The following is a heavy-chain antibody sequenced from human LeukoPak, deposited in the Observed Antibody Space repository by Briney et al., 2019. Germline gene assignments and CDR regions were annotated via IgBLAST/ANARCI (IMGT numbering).Heavy chain of an antibody. V-gene: IGHV4-4*07. CDR2: IYTSGST. CDR3: ARVIKAPILTGEYYYYMDV. J-gene: IGHJ6*03. D-gene: IGHD3-9*01. Sequence: SETLSLTCTVSGGSISSYYWSWIRQPAGKGLEWIGRIYTSGSTNYNPSLKSRVTMSVDTSKNQFSLKLSSVTAADTAVYYCARVIKAPILTGEYYYYMDVWGKGTTVTISS. CDR1: GGSISSYY.